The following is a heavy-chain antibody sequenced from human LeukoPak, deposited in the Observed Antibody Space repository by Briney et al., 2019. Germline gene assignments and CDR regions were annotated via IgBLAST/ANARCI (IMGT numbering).Heavy chain of an antibody. Sequence: GGSLRLSCVASGFTFSSSWMSWVRQAPGKGLEWVANIKQDGSEKSYVESVRGRFTISRDNAKNSLYLQLNSLRTEDTALYYCARDNPPDYWGQGALVTVSS. V-gene: IGHV3-7*03. CDR2: IKQDGSEK. CDR1: GFTFSSSW. CDR3: ARDNPPDY. J-gene: IGHJ4*02.